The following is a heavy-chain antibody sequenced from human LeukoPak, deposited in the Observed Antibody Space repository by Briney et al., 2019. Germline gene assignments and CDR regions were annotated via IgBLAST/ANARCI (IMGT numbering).Heavy chain of an antibody. Sequence: TGRSLRPSCAASGFTFSSYGMHWVRQAPGKGLEWVAVISYDGSNKYYAGSVKGRFTISRDNSKNTLYLQMNSLRAEDTAVYYCAKEFDDYYGSGSHPFDYWGQGTLVTVSS. J-gene: IGHJ4*02. CDR1: GFTFSSYG. CDR3: AKEFDDYYGSGSHPFDY. CDR2: ISYDGSNK. D-gene: IGHD3-10*01. V-gene: IGHV3-30*18.